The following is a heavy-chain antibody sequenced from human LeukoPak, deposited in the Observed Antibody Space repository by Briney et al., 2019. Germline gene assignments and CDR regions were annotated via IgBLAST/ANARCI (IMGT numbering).Heavy chain of an antibody. CDR2: VLDNGGFT. CDR1: GFTFSSYA. CDR3: ARGKSSIHALDI. D-gene: IGHD6-6*01. V-gene: IGHV3-23*01. J-gene: IGHJ3*02. Sequence: PGGSLRLSCAASGFTFSSYAITWVRQAPGKGLEWVSTVLDNGGFTLYTDSVKGRFTISRDNSKGALYLQMNSLRVEDTAVYYCARGKSSIHALDIWGQGTMVTVSS.